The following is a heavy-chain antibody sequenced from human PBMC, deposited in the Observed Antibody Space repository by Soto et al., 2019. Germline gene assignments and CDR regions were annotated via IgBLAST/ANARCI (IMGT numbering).Heavy chain of an antibody. J-gene: IGHJ4*02. D-gene: IGHD6-19*01. CDR2: IYHSGST. CDR3: ARGLPSYLDSSGCYSDY. V-gene: IGHV4-4*02. Sequence: QVQLQESGPGLVKPSGTLSLTCAVSGGSISSSNWWSWVRQPPGKGLEWIGEIYHSGSTNYNPSLKSRVTITVDKSKHHFALKLSSVTAADTAVYYCARGLPSYLDSSGCYSDYWGQGTLVTGSS. CDR1: GGSISSSNW.